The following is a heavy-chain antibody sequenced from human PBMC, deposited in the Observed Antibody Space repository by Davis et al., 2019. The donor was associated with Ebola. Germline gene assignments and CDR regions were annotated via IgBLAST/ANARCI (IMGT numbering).Heavy chain of an antibody. CDR2: INHSGST. Sequence: GSLRLSCAVYGGSFSGYYWSWIRQPPGKGLEWIGEINHSGSTNYNPSLKSRVTISVDTSKNQFSLKLSSVTAADTAVYYCARLTQQWLAIDYWGQGTLVTVSS. V-gene: IGHV4-34*01. CDR1: GGSFSGYY. J-gene: IGHJ4*02. D-gene: IGHD6-19*01. CDR3: ARLTQQWLAIDY.